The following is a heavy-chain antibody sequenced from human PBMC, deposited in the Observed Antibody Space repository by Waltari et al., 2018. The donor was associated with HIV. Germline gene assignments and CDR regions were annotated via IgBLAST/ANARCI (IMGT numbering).Heavy chain of an antibody. J-gene: IGHJ3*02. CDR1: GGSISSYY. D-gene: IGHD3-16*02. V-gene: IGHV4-4*07. CDR3: ARGLRLGELSLYKYAFDI. Sequence: QVQLEESGPGLVKPSETLSLTCTVSGGSISSYYWSWIRLPAGKGLEWIGRIYTSGSTNYNPSLKRRVTLSGDTSMNQFSLKLSSVTAADTAVYYCARGLRLGELSLYKYAFDIWGQGTMVTVSS. CDR2: IYTSGST.